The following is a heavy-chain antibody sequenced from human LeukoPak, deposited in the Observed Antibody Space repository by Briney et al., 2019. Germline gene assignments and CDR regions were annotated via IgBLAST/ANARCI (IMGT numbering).Heavy chain of an antibody. J-gene: IGHJ3*02. D-gene: IGHD2-2*01. Sequence: GESLKISCKGSGYIFTSYWIGWVRQMPGKGLEWMGIIYPGDSDTRYSPSFQGQVTISADKSISTAYLQWSSLKASDTAMYYCARGDCSSTSCYDRPDAFDIWGQGTMVTVSS. CDR1: GYIFTSYW. CDR2: IYPGDSDT. V-gene: IGHV5-51*01. CDR3: ARGDCSSTSCYDRPDAFDI.